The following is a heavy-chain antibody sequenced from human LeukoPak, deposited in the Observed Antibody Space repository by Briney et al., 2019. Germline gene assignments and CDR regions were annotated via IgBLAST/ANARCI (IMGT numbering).Heavy chain of an antibody. CDR1: GFTFSSYS. Sequence: PGGSLRLSCAASGFTFSSYSMNWVRQAPGKGLEWVSSISSSSSYIYYADSVKGRFTISRDNAKNSLYLQMNSLRAEDTAVYYCARDGVTMVRGTHYWGQGTLVTVSS. J-gene: IGHJ4*02. CDR3: ARDGVTMVRGTHY. V-gene: IGHV3-21*01. CDR2: ISSSSSYI. D-gene: IGHD3-10*01.